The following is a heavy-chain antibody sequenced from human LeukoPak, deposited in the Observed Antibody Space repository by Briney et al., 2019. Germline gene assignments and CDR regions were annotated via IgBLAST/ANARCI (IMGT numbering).Heavy chain of an antibody. CDR2: INHSGST. CDR1: GGSFSGCY. J-gene: IGHJ4*02. V-gene: IGHV4-34*01. D-gene: IGHD3-22*01. Sequence: SETLSLTCAVYGGSFSGCYWSWIRQPPGKGLEWIGEINHSGSTNYNPSLKSRVTISVDTSKNQFSLKLSSVTAADTAVYYCARLDYYDSSGYQYYFDYWGQGTLVTVSS. CDR3: ARLDYYDSSGYQYYFDY.